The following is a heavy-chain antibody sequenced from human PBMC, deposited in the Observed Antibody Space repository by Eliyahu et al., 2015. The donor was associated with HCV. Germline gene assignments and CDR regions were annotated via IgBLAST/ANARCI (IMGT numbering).Heavy chain of an antibody. CDR2: ISSGSSFI. V-gene: IGHV3-21*01. CDR1: GFNFRSYT. CDR3: ARDIKEDYFYGMDV. Sequence: EVQLVESGGGLVKPGGSLRLSCAASGFNFRSYTMNWVRQAPGKGLEWVSSISSGSSFINYAGSVDGRFAISRENTKNSVFLQMHGLRAEDTAVYYCARDIKEDYFYGMDVWGHGTTVTVS. J-gene: IGHJ6*02.